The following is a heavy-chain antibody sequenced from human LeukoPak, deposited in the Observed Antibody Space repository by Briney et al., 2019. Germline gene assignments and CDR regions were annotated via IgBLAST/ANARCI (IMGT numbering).Heavy chain of an antibody. CDR1: GFTFKDYG. D-gene: IGHD5-18*01. J-gene: IGHJ6*03. Sequence: GGSLRLSCAASGFTFKDYGMSWVRQAPGKGLEWVSDINWTGGSTGYADSVKGRFTISRDNGKNFLYLQMNSLRVEDTALYYCARDGVQSWLRGMDVWGKGTTVTIS. CDR3: ARDGVQSWLRGMDV. CDR2: INWTGGST. V-gene: IGHV3-20*04.